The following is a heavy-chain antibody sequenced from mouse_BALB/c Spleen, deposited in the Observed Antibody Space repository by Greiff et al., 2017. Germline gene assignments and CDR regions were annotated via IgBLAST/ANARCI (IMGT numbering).Heavy chain of an antibody. CDR3: ARDYSYYFDY. CDR2: ISSGSSTI. CDR1: GFTFCSFG. D-gene: IGHD1-1*01. J-gene: IGHJ2*01. V-gene: IGHV5-17*02. Sequence: EVQLQESGGGLVQPGGSRKLSCAASGFTFCSFGMHWVRQAPEKGLEWVAYISSGSSTIYYADTVKGRFTISRDNPKNTLFLQMTSLRSEDTAMYYCARDYSYYFDYWGQGTTLTVSS.